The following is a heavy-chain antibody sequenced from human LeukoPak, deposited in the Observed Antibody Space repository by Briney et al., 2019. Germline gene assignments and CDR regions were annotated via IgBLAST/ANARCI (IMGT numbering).Heavy chain of an antibody. Sequence: KTSETLSLTCTVSGGSISSYYWSWIRQPPGKGLEWIGYIHYSGTTNYSSSLKSRVTISVDASNNQFSLKLSSVTTADTAVYYCARYGPNRGWDHDALDIWGPGTMVTVSS. D-gene: IGHD7-27*01. CDR2: IHYSGTT. CDR1: GGSISSYY. J-gene: IGHJ3*02. V-gene: IGHV4-59*01. CDR3: ARYGPNRGWDHDALDI.